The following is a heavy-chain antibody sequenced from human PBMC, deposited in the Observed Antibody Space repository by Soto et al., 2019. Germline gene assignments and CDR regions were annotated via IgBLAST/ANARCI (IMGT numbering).Heavy chain of an antibody. V-gene: IGHV1-18*01. Sequence: ASVKVSCKTSGYTFTNYGITWVRQAPGQGLEWMGWISAYNGNTNYAQKLQGRVTMNTDASTSTAYMELRSLRSDDTAVYYCGVCLRSSSFPEDYWGQGTLVTVSS. J-gene: IGHJ4*02. CDR3: GVCLRSSSFPEDY. CDR1: GYTFTNYG. CDR2: ISAYNGNT. D-gene: IGHD2-2*01.